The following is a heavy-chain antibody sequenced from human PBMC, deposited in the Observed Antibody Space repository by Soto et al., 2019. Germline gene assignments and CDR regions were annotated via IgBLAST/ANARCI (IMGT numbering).Heavy chain of an antibody. D-gene: IGHD3-16*01. CDR3: FIYSLWGIISPTHVY. V-gene: IGHV3-23*01. J-gene: IGHJ4*02. CDR2: FREDGRTT. CDR1: GFTFSNSA. Sequence: PGGSLRLSCAASGFTFSNSAMSWVRQAPGKGLEWVATFREDGRTTHYADSVKGRFTISRDASKNMLNLQMNSLRAEDTFIYYFFIYSLWGIISPTHVYWCPGPLVTV.